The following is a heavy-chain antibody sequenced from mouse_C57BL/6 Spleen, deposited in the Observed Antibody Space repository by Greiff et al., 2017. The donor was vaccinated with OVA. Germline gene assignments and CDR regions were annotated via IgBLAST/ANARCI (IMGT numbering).Heavy chain of an antibody. CDR2: IWWDDDK. D-gene: IGHD1-1*01. V-gene: IGHV8-8*01. CDR3: ARMPYYYGSSDWYFDV. Sequence: QVTLKVSGPGILQPSQTLSLTCSFSGFSLSTFGMGVGWIRQPSGKGLEWLAHIWWDDDKYYNPALKSRLTISKDTSKNQVFLKIANVDTADTATYYCARMPYYYGSSDWYFDVWGTGTTVTVSS. CDR1: GFSLSTFGMG. J-gene: IGHJ1*03.